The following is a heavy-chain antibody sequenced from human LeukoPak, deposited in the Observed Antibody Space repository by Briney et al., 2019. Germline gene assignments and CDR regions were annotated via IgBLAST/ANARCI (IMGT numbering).Heavy chain of an antibody. D-gene: IGHD2-2*03. CDR3: AKDGYCSSTSCAKKKYYFDY. CDR1: GFTFSSDA. CDR2: ISGSGGST. Sequence: GGSLRLSCAASGFTFSSDAMNWVRQAPGKGLEWISAISGSGGSTYYADSVKGRFTISRDNSKNTLYLQMNSLRAEDTAVYYCAKDGYCSSTSCAKKKYYFDYWGQGTLVTVSS. J-gene: IGHJ4*02. V-gene: IGHV3-23*01.